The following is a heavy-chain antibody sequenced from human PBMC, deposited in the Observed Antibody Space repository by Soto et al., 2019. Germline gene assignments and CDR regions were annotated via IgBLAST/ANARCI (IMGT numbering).Heavy chain of an antibody. CDR3: ARVYCSGGSCYSHYYYYGMDV. CDR2: IIPIFGTA. J-gene: IGHJ6*02. V-gene: IGHV1-69*01. Sequence: QVQLVQSGAEVKKPGSSVKVSCKASGGTFSSYAISWVRQAPGQGLEWMGGIIPIFGTANYAQKFQGRVTITADESTSTAYMELSSLRSEDTAVYYYARVYCSGGSCYSHYYYYGMDVWGQGTTVTVSS. CDR1: GGTFSSYA. D-gene: IGHD2-15*01.